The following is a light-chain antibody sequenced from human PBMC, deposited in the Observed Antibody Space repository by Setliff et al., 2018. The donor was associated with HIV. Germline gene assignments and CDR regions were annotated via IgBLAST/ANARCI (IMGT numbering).Light chain of an antibody. CDR2: EAT. CDR3: CSYAGSSTFV. CDR1: SSNIGSYNL. V-gene: IGLV2-23*02. J-gene: IGLJ1*01. Sequence: QSALTQPASVSGSPGQSITISCTGTSSNIGSYNLVSWYQQHPGKAPKLMIYEATKRPLGVSNRFSGSKSGNTASLTISGLQAEDETDYYCCSYAGSSTFVFGTGTKGTV.